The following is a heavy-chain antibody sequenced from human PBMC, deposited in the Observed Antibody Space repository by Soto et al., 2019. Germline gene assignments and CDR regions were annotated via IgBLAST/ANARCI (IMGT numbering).Heavy chain of an antibody. CDR2: IYYSGST. J-gene: IGHJ3*01. D-gene: IGHD3-3*02. CDR1: GYSISSSNW. V-gene: IGHV4-28*01. CDR3: PRTKLEEAFDV. Sequence: QVQLQESGPGLVKPSDTLSLTCAVSGYSISSSNWWGWIRQPPGKGLEWIGYIYYSGSTYYNPSLKIPAPISADPMDILLPLGLRFGTAVDTAVYYSPRTKLEEAFDVWSERTMGTVS.